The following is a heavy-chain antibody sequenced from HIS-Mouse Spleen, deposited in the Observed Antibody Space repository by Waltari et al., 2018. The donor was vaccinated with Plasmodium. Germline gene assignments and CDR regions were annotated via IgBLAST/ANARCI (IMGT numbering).Heavy chain of an antibody. V-gene: IGHV3-21*01. CDR3: ARDNWGSFGY. D-gene: IGHD7-27*01. CDR1: GFTFSRYS. J-gene: IGHJ4*02. CDR2: ISSSISDI. Sequence: EVQLVESGGGLVKPGGSLRLSCAASGFTFSRYSMNWVRQAPGKGLEWVSSISSSISDIYYADSVKGRFTISRDNAKNSLYLQMNSLRAEDTAVYYCARDNWGSFGYWGQGTLVTVSS.